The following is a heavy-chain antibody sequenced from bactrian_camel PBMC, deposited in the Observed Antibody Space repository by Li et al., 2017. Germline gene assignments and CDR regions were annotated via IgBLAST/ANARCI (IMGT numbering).Heavy chain of an antibody. CDR1: GGTFRRYV. D-gene: IGHD1*01. CDR2: IERDGSP. V-gene: IGHV3S53*01. Sequence: HVQLVESGGGLVRPGGSLRLSCVVSGGTFRRYVMGWFRQAPGKKREGVAAIERDGSPSYADSVKGRFTISSDKVGGNTIYLQMNDLKPEDTAMYYCVAGGFYGRHLDARNFDYWGQGTQVTVS. CDR3: VAGGFYGRHLDARNFDY. J-gene: IGHJ6*01.